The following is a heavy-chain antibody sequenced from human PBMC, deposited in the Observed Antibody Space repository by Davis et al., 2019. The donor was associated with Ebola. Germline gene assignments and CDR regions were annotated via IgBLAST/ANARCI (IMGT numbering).Heavy chain of an antibody. V-gene: IGHV1-46*01. CDR1: GYTFTSYG. CDR2: INPSGGST. Sequence: ASVKVSCKASGYTFTSYGISWVRQAPGQGLEWMGIINPSGGSTSYAQKFQGRVTMTRNTSTSTVYMELSSLRSEDTAVYYCARGLKRGGVGSDWGQGTLVTVSS. CDR3: ARGLKRGGVGSD. J-gene: IGHJ4*02. D-gene: IGHD2-8*02.